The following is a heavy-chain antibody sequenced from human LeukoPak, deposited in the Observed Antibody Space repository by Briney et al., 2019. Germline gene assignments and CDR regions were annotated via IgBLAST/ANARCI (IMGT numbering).Heavy chain of an antibody. CDR1: GFTFSSYS. Sequence: GGSLRLSCAASGFTFSSYSMNWVRQAPGKGLEWISYISSSGSIIYYADSVKGRFTMSRDNARNSLYLQMNSLRGEDTAVYYCARSWTGGYDSSYYHKLGPYYFDYWGQGTLVTVSS. V-gene: IGHV3-48*04. D-gene: IGHD3-22*01. CDR2: ISSSGSII. CDR3: ARSWTGGYDSSYYHKLGPYYFDY. J-gene: IGHJ4*02.